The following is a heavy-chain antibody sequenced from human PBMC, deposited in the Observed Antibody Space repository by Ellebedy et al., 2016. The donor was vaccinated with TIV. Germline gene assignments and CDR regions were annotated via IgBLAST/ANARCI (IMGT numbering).Heavy chain of an antibody. Sequence: MPSETLSLTCTVSGGSISSYYWSWIRQPPGKGLEWIGYIYYSGTTNYNPSLQSRVTISADTSKNQFSLKLSSVTAADTAVYYCARESLDYATHYWGQGTLVTVSS. V-gene: IGHV4-59*12. CDR3: ARESLDYATHY. CDR2: IYYSGTT. D-gene: IGHD4-17*01. CDR1: GGSISSYY. J-gene: IGHJ4*02.